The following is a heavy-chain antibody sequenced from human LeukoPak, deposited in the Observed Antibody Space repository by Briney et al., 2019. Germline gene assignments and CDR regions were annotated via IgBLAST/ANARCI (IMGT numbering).Heavy chain of an antibody. CDR3: ARGGTTWPYYFDY. V-gene: IGHV4-31*03. CDR2: IYYSGTT. Sequence: PSETLSLTCTVSGDSIGSGGHYWTWIRQLPGMGLEWIGYIYYSGTTYYNPSLNGRVFMSMDTSENQFSLRLSSLTAADTAVYYCARGGTTWPYYFDYWGQGTLVTVSS. CDR1: GDSIGSGGHY. J-gene: IGHJ4*02. D-gene: IGHD2/OR15-2a*01.